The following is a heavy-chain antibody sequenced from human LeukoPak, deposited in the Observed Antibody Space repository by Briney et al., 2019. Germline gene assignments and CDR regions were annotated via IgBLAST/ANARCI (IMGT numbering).Heavy chain of an antibody. Sequence: AAVKVSCKASGYTFTDYPMHWVRQAPGQGLEWMGWINPNSGDTKSAQQFEDRVTMTSDTSIGTAYMELSRLRSDDTAVYYCARGKGYSIHYYYYMDVWGEGTAVTVSS. V-gene: IGHV1-2*02. CDR1: GYTFTDYP. J-gene: IGHJ6*03. D-gene: IGHD3-3*02. CDR3: ARGKGYSIHYYYYMDV. CDR2: INPNSGDT.